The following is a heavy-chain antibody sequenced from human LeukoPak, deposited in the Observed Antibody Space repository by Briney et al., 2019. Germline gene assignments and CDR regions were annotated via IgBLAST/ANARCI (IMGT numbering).Heavy chain of an antibody. CDR2: ISSSGSTT. V-gene: IGHV3-48*03. J-gene: IGHJ4*02. CDR1: GFTFSSYE. CDR3: ARISGGSWVGYFDY. Sequence: PGGSLRLSCAASGFTFSSYEMNWVRQAPGKGLEWVSYISSSGSTTNYAHSVKGRFTISRDNSKNTLYLQITSLRADDTGVYYCARISGGSWVGYFDYWGQGTLVTVSS. D-gene: IGHD2-15*01.